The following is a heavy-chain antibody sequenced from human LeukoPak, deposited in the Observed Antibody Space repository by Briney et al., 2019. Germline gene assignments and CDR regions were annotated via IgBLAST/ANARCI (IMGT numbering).Heavy chain of an antibody. V-gene: IGHV3-48*04. CDR2: ISPITSTK. CDR3: ARESDKHYDFWSGYLALDY. CDR1: GFTFSSYS. D-gene: IGHD3-3*01. Sequence: GRSLRLSCAASGFTFSSYSMNWVRQTPGKGLEWVSYISPITSTKYYADSVEGRFTISRDDARNSLSLQMDSLRAEDTAVYYCARESDKHYDFWSGYLALDYWGQGTLVTVSS. J-gene: IGHJ4*02.